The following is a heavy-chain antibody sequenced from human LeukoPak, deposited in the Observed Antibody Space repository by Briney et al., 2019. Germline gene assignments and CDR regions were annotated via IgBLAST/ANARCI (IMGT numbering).Heavy chain of an antibody. D-gene: IGHD1-26*01. V-gene: IGHV3-48*02. Sequence: GGSLRLSCAASGFTFSSYAMNWVRQAPGKGLEWVSYISATNAIYYADSVKGRFTISRDNAKNSLYLQMNSLSDEDTAVYYCARDDKWAFDYWGQGTLVTVSS. J-gene: IGHJ4*02. CDR2: ISATNAI. CDR1: GFTFSSYA. CDR3: ARDDKWAFDY.